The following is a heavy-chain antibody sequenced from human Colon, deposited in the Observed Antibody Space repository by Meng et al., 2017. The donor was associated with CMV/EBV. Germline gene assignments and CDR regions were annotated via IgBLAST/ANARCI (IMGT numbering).Heavy chain of an antibody. CDR3: AKDRTVGGYTFGLDV. CDR2: ITTSGANR. Sequence: GESLKISCAASGFTFSSYEMNWVRQAPGKGLEWVSYITTSGANRYYADSVKGRFTISRDNAKNSLYLQMNSLRVEDTAIYYCAKDRTVGGYTFGLDVWGQGTTVTVSS. V-gene: IGHV3-48*03. CDR1: GFTFSSYE. D-gene: IGHD5-12*01. J-gene: IGHJ6*02.